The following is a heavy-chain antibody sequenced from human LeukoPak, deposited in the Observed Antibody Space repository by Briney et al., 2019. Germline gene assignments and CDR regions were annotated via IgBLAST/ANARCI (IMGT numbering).Heavy chain of an antibody. CDR2: IYYSGST. Sequence: SETLSLTCTVSGGSISSYYWSWIRQSPGKGLEWIGYIYYSGSTNYNPSLKSRVTISVDTSKNQFSLKLSSVTAADTAVYSCAKVGGLAVAGTDNWMDPWGQGTLVTVSS. V-gene: IGHV4-59*08. D-gene: IGHD6-19*01. J-gene: IGHJ5*02. CDR3: AKVGGLAVAGTDNWMDP. CDR1: GGSISSYY.